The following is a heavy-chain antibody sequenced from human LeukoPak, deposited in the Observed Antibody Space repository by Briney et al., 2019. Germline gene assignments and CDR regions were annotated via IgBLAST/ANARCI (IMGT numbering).Heavy chain of an antibody. CDR2: IHHSGRS. CDR1: ADSLSSGGHY. D-gene: IGHD3-10*01. CDR3: ARGGNRFGGFYFDY. Sequence: SETLSLTCTVSADSLSSGGHYCAWIRQFPGKGLETIVSIHHSGRSRHIPSLKERVAISVDTSRKQFALNLSAVTAADTAMYYCARGGNRFGGFYFDYWGQGIQVIVSS. V-gene: IGHV4-31*03. J-gene: IGHJ4*02.